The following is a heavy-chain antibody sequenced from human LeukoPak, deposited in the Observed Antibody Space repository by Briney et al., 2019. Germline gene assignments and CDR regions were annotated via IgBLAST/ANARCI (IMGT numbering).Heavy chain of an antibody. CDR1: GFTFSSYW. Sequence: GGSLRLSCAASGFTFSSYWVHWVRQAPGKGLVWVSRINSDGSSTSYADSVKGRFTISRDNAKNTLYLQMNSLRDEDTAVYYCARVGDYYGDYVRFDYWGQGTLVTVSS. V-gene: IGHV3-74*01. D-gene: IGHD4-17*01. CDR2: INSDGSST. CDR3: ARVGDYYGDYVRFDY. J-gene: IGHJ4*02.